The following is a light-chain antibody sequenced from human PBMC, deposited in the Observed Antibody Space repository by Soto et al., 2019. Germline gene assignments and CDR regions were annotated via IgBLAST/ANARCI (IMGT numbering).Light chain of an antibody. V-gene: IGLV1-44*01. J-gene: IGLJ2*01. CDR2: SNN. Sequence: QAVLTQPPSASGTPGQRVTISCSGSSSNIGSNTVNWYQQIPGTAPKLLIYSNNQRPSGVPDRFSGSKSGTSASLAISGLQYEDEADYYCAAWDDSLHGRVLFGGGTKLTVL. CDR1: SSNIGSNT. CDR3: AAWDDSLHGRVL.